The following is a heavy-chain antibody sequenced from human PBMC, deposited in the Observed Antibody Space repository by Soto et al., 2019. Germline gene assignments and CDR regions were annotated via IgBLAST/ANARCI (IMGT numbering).Heavy chain of an antibody. D-gene: IGHD5-12*01. Sequence: SETLSLTCTVSGGSISSYYWSWIRQPPGKGLEWIGYIYYSGSTNYNPSLKSRVTISVDTSKNQFSLKLSSVTAADTAVYYCASYSVATIRFFDYWGQGTLVTVSS. CDR2: IYYSGST. J-gene: IGHJ4*02. CDR3: ASYSVATIRFFDY. CDR1: GGSISSYY. V-gene: IGHV4-59*08.